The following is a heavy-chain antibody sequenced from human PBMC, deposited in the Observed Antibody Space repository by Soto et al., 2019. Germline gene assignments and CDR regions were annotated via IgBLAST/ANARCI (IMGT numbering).Heavy chain of an antibody. D-gene: IGHD4-17*01. CDR2: ISGSGGST. Sequence: GGSLRLSCAASGFTFSSYAMSWVRQAPGKGLEWVSAISGSGGSTYYADSVKGRFTISRDNSKNTLYLQMNSLRAEDTAVYYCAKAVDYGDYGLLSPGSYWGQGTLVTVSS. CDR3: AKAVDYGDYGLLSPGSY. CDR1: GFTFSSYA. V-gene: IGHV3-23*01. J-gene: IGHJ4*02.